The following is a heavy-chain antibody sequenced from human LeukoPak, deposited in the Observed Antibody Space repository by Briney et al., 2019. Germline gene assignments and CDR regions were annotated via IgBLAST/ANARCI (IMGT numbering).Heavy chain of an antibody. V-gene: IGHV4-59*08. CDR3: ATISGAGSQPLDY. CDR1: GGSISSYY. CDR2: IYYSGST. Sequence: PSETLSLTCTVSGGSISSYYWSWIRQPPGKGLEWIGYIYYSGSTNYNPSLKSRVTISVDTSKNQFSLKLSSVTAADTAVYYCATISGAGSQPLDYWGQGTLVTVSS. J-gene: IGHJ4*02. D-gene: IGHD3-10*01.